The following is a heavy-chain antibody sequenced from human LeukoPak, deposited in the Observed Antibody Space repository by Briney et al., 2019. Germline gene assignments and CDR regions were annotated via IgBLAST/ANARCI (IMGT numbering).Heavy chain of an antibody. V-gene: IGHV5-51*01. CDR3: ARHRAVAGSNWFDP. Sequence: GESLKISCKGSGYSFTSYWMGWVRQTPGKGLELMGVFYFGDSDTRYSSSFQGQVTISADKSISTAYLQWSSLKASDTAMSHCARHRAVAGSNWFDPWGQGTLVTVSS. D-gene: IGHD6-19*01. J-gene: IGHJ5*02. CDR2: FYFGDSDT. CDR1: GYSFTSYW.